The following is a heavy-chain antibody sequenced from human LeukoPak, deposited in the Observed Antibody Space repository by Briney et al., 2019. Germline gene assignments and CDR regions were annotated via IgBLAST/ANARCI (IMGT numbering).Heavy chain of an antibody. CDR2: IYYSGST. Sequence: SETLSLTCTFSGGSISSYYGSWLRQPPGKGLEWIGYIYYSGSTNYNPSLKSRVTISVDTSKNQFSLKLSSVTAADTAVYYCARGGVVVAATNPYYYYYMDLWGKGTTVTVSS. CDR3: ARGGVVVAATNPYYYYYMDL. CDR1: GGSISSYY. V-gene: IGHV4-59*01. D-gene: IGHD2-15*01. J-gene: IGHJ6*03.